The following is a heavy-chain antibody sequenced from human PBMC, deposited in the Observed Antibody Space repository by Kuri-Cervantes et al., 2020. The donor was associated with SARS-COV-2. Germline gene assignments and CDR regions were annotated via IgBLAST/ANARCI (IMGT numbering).Heavy chain of an antibody. V-gene: IGHV3-74*01. CDR1: GFTFSSYW. D-gene: IGHD3-9*01. J-gene: IGHJ4*02. CDR3: ARHYAFDRFHK. Sequence: GGSLRLSCAASGFTFSSYWMHWVRHAPGKALVWVSRINSDGSSTSYADSVKGRFTISRDNAKNTLYLQMNSLRAEYTAVYYCARHYAFDRFHKWGQGTQVTVSS. CDR2: INSDGSST.